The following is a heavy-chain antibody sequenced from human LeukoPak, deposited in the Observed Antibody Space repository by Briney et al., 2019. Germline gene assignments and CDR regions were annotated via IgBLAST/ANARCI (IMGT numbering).Heavy chain of an antibody. J-gene: IGHJ5*02. CDR2: IYYSGST. CDR1: GGSVSSGSYY. Sequence: SETLSLTCTVSGGSVSSGSYYWSWIRQPPGKGLERIGYIYYSGSTNYNPSLKSRVTISVDTSKNQFSLKLSSVTAADTAVYYCARAGVSQWLVRSDNWFDPWGQGTLVTVSS. CDR3: ARAGVSQWLVRSDNWFDP. D-gene: IGHD6-19*01. V-gene: IGHV4-61*01.